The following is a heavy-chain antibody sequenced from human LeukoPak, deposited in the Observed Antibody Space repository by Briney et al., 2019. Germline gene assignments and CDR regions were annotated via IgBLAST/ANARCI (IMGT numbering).Heavy chain of an antibody. D-gene: IGHD4/OR15-4a*01. Sequence: GGSLRLSCTASGFTFGDYAMSWFRQAPGKGREWVGFIRSNSYGGTTEYAASVKGRFTISRDDSKSIAYLQMNSLRAEDTAVYDCAKDPGANWGWGYWGQGTLVTVSS. V-gene: IGHV3-49*03. CDR2: IRSNSYGGTT. CDR3: AKDPGANWGWGY. CDR1: GFTFGDYA. J-gene: IGHJ4*02.